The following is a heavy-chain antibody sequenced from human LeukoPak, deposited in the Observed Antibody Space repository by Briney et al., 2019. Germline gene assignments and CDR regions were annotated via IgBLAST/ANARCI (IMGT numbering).Heavy chain of an antibody. CDR2: INPSGGST. CDR3: ASEKNYGDKYFDS. CDR1: GYTFARYY. J-gene: IGHJ4*02. D-gene: IGHD4-17*01. Sequence: ASVKVSCKASGYTFARYYIHWVRQAPGQGLEWMGIINPSGGSTRYAQKFQGRVTMTRDTSTSTVYMELSSLRSEDTAIYYCASEKNYGDKYFDSWGQGTVVTVSS. V-gene: IGHV1-46*01.